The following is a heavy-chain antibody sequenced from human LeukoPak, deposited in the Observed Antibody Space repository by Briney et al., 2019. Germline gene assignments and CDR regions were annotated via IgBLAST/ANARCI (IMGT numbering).Heavy chain of an antibody. CDR2: INHSGST. CDR1: GGSFSGYY. Sequence: PSETLSLTCAVYGGSFSGYYWSWIRQPPGKGLEWIGEINHSGSTNYNPSLKSRVTISVDTSKNQFSLRLSSVTAADTAVYYCARGYCSSTSSHRGWFDPWGQGTLVPVSS. V-gene: IGHV4-34*01. D-gene: IGHD2-2*01. CDR3: ARGYCSSTSSHRGWFDP. J-gene: IGHJ5*02.